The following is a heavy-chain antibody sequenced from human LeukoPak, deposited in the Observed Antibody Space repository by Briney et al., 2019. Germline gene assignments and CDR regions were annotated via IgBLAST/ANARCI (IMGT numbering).Heavy chain of an antibody. V-gene: IGHV3-23*01. D-gene: IGHD4-11*01. CDR2: ISPGGGTT. Sequence: GGSLRLSCAVSGFTFSNEAMGWVRQLRGGGLEWVSTISPGGGTTYYAESMKGRFTVSRDNSKSTLYLEMNSLRAEDTAVYYCTKSRSGSSNWALQVFDNWGQGALVTVSS. CDR1: GFTFSNEA. CDR3: TKSRSGSSNWALQVFDN. J-gene: IGHJ4*02.